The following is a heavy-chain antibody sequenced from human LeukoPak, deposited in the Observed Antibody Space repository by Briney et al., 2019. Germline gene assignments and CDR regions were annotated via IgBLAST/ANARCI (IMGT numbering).Heavy chain of an antibody. J-gene: IGHJ3*02. CDR2: ISGSGGST. V-gene: IGHV3-23*01. CDR1: GFTFSSYA. Sequence: GGSLRLSCAASGFTFSSYAMSWVRQAPGKGLEWVSAISGSGGSTYYADSVKGRFTISRDKSKNTLYLQMNSLRAEDTAVYYCATSGTGRYFAGAFDIWGQGTMVTVSS. CDR3: ATSGTGRYFAGAFDI. D-gene: IGHD3-9*01.